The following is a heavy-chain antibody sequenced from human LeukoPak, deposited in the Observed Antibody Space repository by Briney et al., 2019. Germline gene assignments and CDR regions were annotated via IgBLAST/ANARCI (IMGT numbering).Heavy chain of an antibody. V-gene: IGHV3-30*04. CDR2: ISYDGTNQ. CDR1: AFIFSDYA. Sequence: GGSLRLSCAASAFIFSDYAMHWVRQAPGKGLEWVAVISYDGTNQYYADSVKGRFTISRDNSRNTLYLQMNSLRVEDTAVYYCARDPYSSAWYIDFWGQGTLVTVSS. CDR3: ARDPYSSAWYIDF. D-gene: IGHD6-19*01. J-gene: IGHJ4*02.